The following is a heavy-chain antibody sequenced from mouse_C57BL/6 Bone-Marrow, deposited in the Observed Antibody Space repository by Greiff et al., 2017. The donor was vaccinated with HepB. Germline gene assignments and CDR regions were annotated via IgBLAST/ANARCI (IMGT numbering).Heavy chain of an antibody. CDR1: GFNIKDDY. Sequence: VQLKESGAELVRPGASVKLSCTASGFNIKDDYMHWVKQRPEQGLEWIGWIDPENGDTEYASKFQGKATITADTSSNTAYLQLSSLTSEDTAVYYCTMDYGSSYDAMDYWGQGTSVTVSS. D-gene: IGHD1-1*01. J-gene: IGHJ4*01. CDR2: IDPENGDT. V-gene: IGHV14-4*01. CDR3: TMDYGSSYDAMDY.